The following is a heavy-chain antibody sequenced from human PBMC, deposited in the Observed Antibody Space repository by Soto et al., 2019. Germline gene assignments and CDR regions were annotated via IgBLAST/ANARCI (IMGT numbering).Heavy chain of an antibody. Sequence: GASVKVSCKASGYTFTSYGISWVRQAPGQGLEWMGWISAYKGNTNYAQKLQGRVTMTTDKSTSTAYMELSSLRSEDTAMYYCARGVGYSDSSGYPFDEWGQGTLVTVSS. CDR1: GYTFTSYG. D-gene: IGHD3-22*01. CDR3: ARGVGYSDSSGYPFDE. CDR2: ISAYKGNT. V-gene: IGHV1-18*01. J-gene: IGHJ4*02.